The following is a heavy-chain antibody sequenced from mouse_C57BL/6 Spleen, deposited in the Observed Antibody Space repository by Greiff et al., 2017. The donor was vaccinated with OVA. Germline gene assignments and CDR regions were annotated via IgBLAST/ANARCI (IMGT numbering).Heavy chain of an antibody. D-gene: IGHD1-1*01. CDR3: ARGGITTVVATSDY. CDR2: IYPRSGNT. Sequence: QVQLQQSGAELARPGASVKLSCKASGYTFTSYGISWVKQRTGQGLEWIGEIYPRSGNTYYNEKFKGKATLTADKSSSTAYMELRSLTSEDSAVYFCARGGITTVVATSDYWGQGTTLTVSS. V-gene: IGHV1-81*01. CDR1: GYTFTSYG. J-gene: IGHJ2*01.